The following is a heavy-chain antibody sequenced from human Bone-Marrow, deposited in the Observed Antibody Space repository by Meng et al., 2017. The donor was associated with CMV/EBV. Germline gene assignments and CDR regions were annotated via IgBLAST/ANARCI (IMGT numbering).Heavy chain of an antibody. CDR1: GGSISSSSYY. CDR3: ARTVINHTYSSGYL. J-gene: IGHJ5*02. Sequence: GSLRLSCTVSGGSISSSSYYWGWIRQPPGKGLEWIGSIYYSGSTYYNPSLKSRVTISVDTSKNQFSLKLSSVTAADTAVYYCARTVINHTYSSGYLWGQGNRV. D-gene: IGHD3-22*01. V-gene: IGHV4-39*01. CDR2: IYYSGST.